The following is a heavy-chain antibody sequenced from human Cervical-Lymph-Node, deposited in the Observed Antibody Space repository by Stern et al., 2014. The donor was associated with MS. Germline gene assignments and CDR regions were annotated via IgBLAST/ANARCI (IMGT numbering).Heavy chain of an antibody. J-gene: IGHJ4*02. CDR1: GFSLSHARMG. Sequence: QVTLKESGPVLVKPTETLTLTCTVSGFSLSHARMGVSWIRQRPGKPLEWLAHIFSNDEKFYSTSLKSRLTISRDTSKSQVVLTMTNMDPVDTATYYCARIEDNYGHMGEFDYWGQGTLVTVSS. D-gene: IGHD5-18*01. V-gene: IGHV2-26*01. CDR3: ARIEDNYGHMGEFDY. CDR2: IFSNDEK.